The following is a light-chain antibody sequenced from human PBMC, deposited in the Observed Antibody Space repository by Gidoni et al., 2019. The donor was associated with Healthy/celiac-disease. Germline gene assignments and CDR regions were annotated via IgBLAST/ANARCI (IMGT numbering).Light chain of an antibody. J-gene: IGKJ1*01. V-gene: IGKV3-20*01. CDR2: GAS. CDR3: QQYGSSPT. CDR1: QSVSSSY. Sequence: EIVLTQSPGTLSLSPGERATLSCRSSQSVSSSYLAWYQQKPGQAPRLLIYGASSRATGIPDRFSGSGSGTDFTLTISRLEPEDFAVYYFQQYGSSPTFGPXTKVEIK.